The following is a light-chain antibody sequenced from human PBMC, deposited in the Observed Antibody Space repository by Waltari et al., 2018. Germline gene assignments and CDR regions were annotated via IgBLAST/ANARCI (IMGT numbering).Light chain of an antibody. Sequence: QSVMTQPPSASGTPGQRVTIPCSGSSSNIGRNSVNWYQQLPGTAPKLLIYTTNQRPSGVPDRFSGSKSGTSASLAISGLQSEDEADYYCAAWDDSPDGPVFGGGTKLTVL. J-gene: IGLJ3*02. CDR3: AAWDDSPDGPV. V-gene: IGLV1-44*01. CDR1: SSNIGRNS. CDR2: TTN.